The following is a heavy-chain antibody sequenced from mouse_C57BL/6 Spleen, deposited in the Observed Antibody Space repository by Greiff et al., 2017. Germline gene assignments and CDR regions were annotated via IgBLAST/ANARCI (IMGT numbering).Heavy chain of an antibody. D-gene: IGHD4-1*01. CDR1: GYTFTDYY. V-gene: IGHV1-76*01. CDR2: IYPGSGNT. CDR3: ARSNWDWAY. J-gene: IGHJ3*01. Sequence: QVHVKQSGAELVRPGASVKLSCKASGYTFTDYYINWVKQRPGQGLEWIARIYPGSGNTYYNEKFKGKATLTAEKSSSTAYMQLSSLTSEDSAVYFCARSNWDWAYWGQGTLVTVSA.